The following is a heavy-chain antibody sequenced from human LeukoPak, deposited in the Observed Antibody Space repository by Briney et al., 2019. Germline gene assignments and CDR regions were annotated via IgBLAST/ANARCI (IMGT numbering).Heavy chain of an antibody. V-gene: IGHV1-24*01. CDR1: GYSLSELS. CDR3: ATEKDLLLDS. J-gene: IGHJ5*01. Sequence: ASVKVSCKVSGYSLSELSTHWVRQAPGQGLELMGGFDPGDDETIYAQKFQGRVTMTEDTSTDTAYLELSSLRSEDTAVYFCATEKDLLLDSWGQGTPVPVSS. D-gene: IGHD1-26*01. CDR2: FDPGDDET.